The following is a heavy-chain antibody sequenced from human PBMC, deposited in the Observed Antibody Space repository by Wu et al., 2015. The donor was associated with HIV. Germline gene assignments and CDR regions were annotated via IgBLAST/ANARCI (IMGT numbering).Heavy chain of an antibody. D-gene: IGHD6-19*01. CDR1: GYTFTDYY. J-gene: IGHJ6*02. CDR2: INPNSGGT. CDR3: ARDQQWPTEYYHYYGMDV. Sequence: QVQLVQSGAEVKKPGASVKVSCKASGYTFTDYYMYWVRQAPGQGLEWMGWINPNSGGTNSAQKFQDRVTMTRDTSISTGYMELSRLRSDDTAVYYCARDQQWPTEYYHYYGMDVWGQGP. V-gene: IGHV1-2*02.